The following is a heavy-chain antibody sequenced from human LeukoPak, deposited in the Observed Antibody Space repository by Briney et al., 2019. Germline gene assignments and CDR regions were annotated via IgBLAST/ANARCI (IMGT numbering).Heavy chain of an antibody. CDR2: IIPIFGTA. CDR3: ASQLLAAHWFDP. CDR1: GGTFSSYA. V-gene: IGHV1-69*05. J-gene: IGHJ5*02. Sequence: SVKVSCKASGGTFSSYAISWVRQAPGQGLEWMGRIIPIFGTANYAQKFQGRVTITTDESTSTAYVELSSLRSEDTAVYYCASQLLAAHWFDPWGQGPRSPSPQ. D-gene: IGHD6-13*01.